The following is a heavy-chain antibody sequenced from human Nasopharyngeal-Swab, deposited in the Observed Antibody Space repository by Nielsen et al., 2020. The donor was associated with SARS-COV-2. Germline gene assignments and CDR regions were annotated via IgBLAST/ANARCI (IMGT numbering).Heavy chain of an antibody. CDR2: ISGSGGST. J-gene: IGHJ4*02. D-gene: IGHD1-26*01. V-gene: IGHV3-23*01. Sequence: GGSLRLSCAASGFIFSDFSMSWVRQAPGKGLEWVSAISGSGGSTYYADSVKGRFTISRDNSKNTLYLQMNSLKTEDTAVHYCTPLVGYWGQGTLVTVSS. CDR1: GFIFSDFS. CDR3: TPLVGY.